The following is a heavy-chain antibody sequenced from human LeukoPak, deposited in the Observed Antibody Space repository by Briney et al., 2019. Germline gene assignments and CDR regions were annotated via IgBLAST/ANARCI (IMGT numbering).Heavy chain of an antibody. V-gene: IGHV4-34*01. J-gene: IGHJ5*02. Sequence: SETLSLTCAVYGGSFSGYYWSWIRQPPGKGLEWIGEINHSGSTNYNPSLKSRVTISVDTSKNQFSLKLSSVTAADTAVYYCARGRYVLLWFGGLPGWFDPWGQGTLVTVSS. CDR2: INHSGST. CDR3: ARGRYVLLWFGGLPGWFDP. D-gene: IGHD3-10*01. CDR1: GGSFSGYY.